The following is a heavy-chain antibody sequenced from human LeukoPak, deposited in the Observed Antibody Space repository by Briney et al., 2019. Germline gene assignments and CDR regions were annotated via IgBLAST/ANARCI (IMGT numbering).Heavy chain of an antibody. CDR1: GGTFSSYA. V-gene: IGHV1-2*02. J-gene: IGHJ5*02. CDR2: INPNSGGT. Sequence: ASVKVSCKTSGGTFSSYAISWVRQAPGQGLEWMGWINPNSGGTNYAQKFQGRVTMTRDTSISTAYMELSRLRSDDTAVYYCAMWYYYDSSGYYHNWFDPWGQGTLVTVSS. CDR3: AMWYYYDSSGYYHNWFDP. D-gene: IGHD3-22*01.